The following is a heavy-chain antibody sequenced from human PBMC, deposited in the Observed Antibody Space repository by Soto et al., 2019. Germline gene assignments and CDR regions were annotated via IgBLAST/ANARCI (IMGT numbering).Heavy chain of an antibody. V-gene: IGHV2-70*01. Sequence: SGPTLVNPTQTLTLTCTFSGFSLSTSGMCVSWIRQPPGKALEWLALIDWDDDKYYSTSLKTRLTISKDTSKNQVVLTMTNLEPVDTATYYCERMQRDSKGWCLTGDFDHWGQGTLVTVSS. J-gene: IGHJ4*02. CDR1: GFSLSTSGMC. D-gene: IGHD6-19*01. CDR3: ERMQRDSKGWCLTGDFDH. CDR2: IDWDDDK.